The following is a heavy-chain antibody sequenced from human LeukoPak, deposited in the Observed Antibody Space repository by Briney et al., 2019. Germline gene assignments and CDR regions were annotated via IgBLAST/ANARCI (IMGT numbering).Heavy chain of an antibody. CDR2: IYHSGST. V-gene: IGHV4-4*02. CDR3: ARGRTYYGSGSYYSG. D-gene: IGHD3-10*01. CDR1: GGSISSSNW. Sequence: SGTLSLTCAVSGGSISSSNWWSWVRQPPGQGLEWIGEIYHSGSTNYNPSLKSRVTISVDTSKNQFSLKLSSVTAADTAVYYCARGRTYYGSGSYYSGWGQGTLVTVSS. J-gene: IGHJ4*02.